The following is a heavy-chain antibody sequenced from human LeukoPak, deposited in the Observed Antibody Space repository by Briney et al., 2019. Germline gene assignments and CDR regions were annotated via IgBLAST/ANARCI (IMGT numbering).Heavy chain of an antibody. Sequence: GGSLRLSCAASGFTFSSYAMSWVRQAPGRGLEWVAVVSYDEINEYYADSVKGRFTISRDNSKNTLYLQMNSLRAEDTAVYYCARETGSAVGSTDFDYWGQGTLVTVSS. D-gene: IGHD4-17*01. V-gene: IGHV3-30-3*01. CDR3: ARETGSAVGSTDFDY. CDR1: GFTFSSYA. J-gene: IGHJ4*02. CDR2: VSYDEINE.